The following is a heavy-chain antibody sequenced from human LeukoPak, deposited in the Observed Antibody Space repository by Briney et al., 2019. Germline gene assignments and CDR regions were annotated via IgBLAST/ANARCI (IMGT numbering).Heavy chain of an antibody. CDR1: GGSISSGTYY. CDR2: IYYSGGT. CDR3: ARSGYSYGLDY. V-gene: IGHV4-31*03. J-gene: IGHJ4*02. Sequence: SQTLSLTCTVSGGSISSGTYYWSWIRQHPGKGLEWIGYIYYSGGTYYNPSLKSRVTISVDTSKNQFSLKLSSVTAADTAVYYCARSGYSYGLDYWGQGTLVTVSS. D-gene: IGHD5-18*01.